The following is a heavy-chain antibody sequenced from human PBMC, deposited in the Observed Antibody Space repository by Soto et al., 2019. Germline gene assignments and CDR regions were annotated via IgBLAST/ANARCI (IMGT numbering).Heavy chain of an antibody. Sequence: XETLSLTCTVSGGSIVTSSYYWGWIRQPPGKGLEWLGHIYYSGNTYYHPSLKSRVTISVDTSRNQFSLRLSSVTAADTAVYYCARLPQEYNYYGMDVWGQGATVTVSS. CDR3: ARLPQEYNYYGMDV. V-gene: IGHV4-39*01. CDR2: IYYSGNT. D-gene: IGHD1-1*01. J-gene: IGHJ6*02. CDR1: GGSIVTSSYY.